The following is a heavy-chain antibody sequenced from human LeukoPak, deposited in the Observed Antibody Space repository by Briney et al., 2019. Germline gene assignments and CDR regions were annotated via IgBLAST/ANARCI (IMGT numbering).Heavy chain of an antibody. CDR3: ASGAPIRVAVAATFDP. Sequence: ASVKVSCKTSGFTFTTYTMHWVRQAPGQRLEWMGWINAANGNTQYSQKFQGRVTITRDTSASTAYMELSRLGSEDTAVSYCASGAPIRVAVAATFDPWGQGTLVTAPS. J-gene: IGHJ5*02. D-gene: IGHD6-19*01. V-gene: IGHV1-3*01. CDR1: GFTFTTYT. CDR2: INAANGNT.